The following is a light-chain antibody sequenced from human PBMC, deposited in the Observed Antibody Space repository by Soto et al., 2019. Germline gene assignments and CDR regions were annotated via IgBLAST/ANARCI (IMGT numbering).Light chain of an antibody. CDR2: GAS. Sequence: EIVMTQSPVTLSVSPGERGTLSCRASQSVSSNLAWYQQKPGQAPRLLIYGASTRATGIPARFSGSGSGTEFTLTISSLQSEDFAVYYCQQYNNWPPGTFGRGKRLEIK. CDR3: QQYNNWPPGT. CDR1: QSVSSN. J-gene: IGKJ5*01. V-gene: IGKV3-15*01.